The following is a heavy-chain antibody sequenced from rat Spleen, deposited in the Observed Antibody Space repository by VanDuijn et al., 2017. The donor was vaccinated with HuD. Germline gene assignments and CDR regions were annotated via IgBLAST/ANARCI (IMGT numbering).Heavy chain of an antibody. CDR3: ARAAADYVMDA. CDR2: ISYDGSST. CDR1: GFTFSDYY. Sequence: EVQLVESGGGLVQPGRSLKLSCAASGFTFSDYYMAWVRQAPKKGLEWVASISYDGSSTYYRDSVKGRFTISRDNAKRTLYLQMDSLRSEDTATYYCARAAADYVMDAWGQGASVTVSS. J-gene: IGHJ4*01. D-gene: IGHD1-2*01. V-gene: IGHV5-7*01.